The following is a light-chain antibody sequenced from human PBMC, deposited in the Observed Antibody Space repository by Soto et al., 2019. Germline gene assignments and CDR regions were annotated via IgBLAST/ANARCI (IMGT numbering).Light chain of an antibody. V-gene: IGKV1-39*01. CDR3: QQSYSTPWT. Sequence: IQMTQSPSTLSASIGDTVTITCRASQSINRWLAWYQQKPGEAPKLLIYDASSLQSGVPSRFSGSGSGTDFTLTISSLQPEDFATYYCQQSYSTPWTFGQGTKVDIK. CDR1: QSINRW. CDR2: DAS. J-gene: IGKJ1*01.